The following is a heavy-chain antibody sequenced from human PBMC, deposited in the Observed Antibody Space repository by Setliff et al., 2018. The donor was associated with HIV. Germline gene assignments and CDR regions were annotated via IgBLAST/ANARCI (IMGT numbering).Heavy chain of an antibody. Sequence: GGSLRLSCVASGFTFSSYRMNWVRQTPGKGLEWVSFISGSGNSIYYADSVKGRCTIYRDNDKNSLYLQMNSLTAGDTAMYYCTREPTRYSNSPRGRYFQYWGQGTLVTVSS. J-gene: IGHJ1*01. V-gene: IGHV3-48*01. CDR3: TREPTRYSNSPRGRYFQY. D-gene: IGHD6-13*01. CDR2: ISGSGNSI. CDR1: GFTFSSYR.